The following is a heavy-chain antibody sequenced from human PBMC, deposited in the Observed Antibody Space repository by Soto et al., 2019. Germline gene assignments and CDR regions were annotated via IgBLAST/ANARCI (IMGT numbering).Heavy chain of an antibody. CDR2: ISGSGGST. CDR3: AKDLVGDARGWFDP. J-gene: IGHJ5*02. D-gene: IGHD3-16*01. Sequence: GESLKISCAASGFTFSSYAMSWVRQAPGKGLEWVSAISGSGGSTYYADSVKGRFTISRDNSKNTLYLQMNSLRAEDTAVYYCAKDLVGDARGWFDPWGQGTLVTVSS. V-gene: IGHV3-23*01. CDR1: GFTFSSYA.